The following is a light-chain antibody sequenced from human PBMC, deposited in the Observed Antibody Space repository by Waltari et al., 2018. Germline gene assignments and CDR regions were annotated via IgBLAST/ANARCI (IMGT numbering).Light chain of an antibody. J-gene: IGKJ1*01. CDR3: QHYLRLPVT. CDR1: QGISRA. Sequence: SCRASQGISRALAGYQQKPGQAPKLLIYGASTRASGIPDRFSGSGSGTDFSLTISSLEPDDFAVYYCQHYLRLPVTFGQGTTVEI. CDR2: GAS. V-gene: IGKV3D-15*01.